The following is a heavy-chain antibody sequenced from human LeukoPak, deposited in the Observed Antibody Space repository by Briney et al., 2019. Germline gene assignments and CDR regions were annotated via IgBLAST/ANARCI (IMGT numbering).Heavy chain of an antibody. D-gene: IGHD5/OR15-5a*01. J-gene: IGHJ4*02. CDR2: ISGSGGST. CDR3: ARGPSTAYFDY. V-gene: IGHV3-23*01. CDR1: GFTFSNYA. Sequence: GGSLRLSCAASGFTFSNYAMSWVRQAPGKGLEWVSTISGSGGSTYYADSVKGRFTISRDNSKNSLYLQMNSLRAEDTAVYYCARGPSTAYFDYWGQGTLVTVSS.